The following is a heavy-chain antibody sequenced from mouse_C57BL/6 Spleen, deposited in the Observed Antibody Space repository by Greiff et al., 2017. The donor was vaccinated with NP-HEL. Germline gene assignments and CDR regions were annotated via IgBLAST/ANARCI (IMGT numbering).Heavy chain of an antibody. D-gene: IGHD2-1*01. V-gene: IGHV1-26*01. J-gene: IGHJ4*01. CDR1: GYTFTDYY. CDR3: ARSGPIYNCNYEGAMDY. CDR2: INPNNGGT. Sequence: VQLQQSGPELVKPGASVKISCKASGYTFTDYYMNWVKQSHGKSLEWIGDINPNNGGTSYNQKFKGKATLTVDKSSSTAYMELRSLTSEDSAVYYCARSGPIYNCNYEGAMDYWGQGTSVTVSS.